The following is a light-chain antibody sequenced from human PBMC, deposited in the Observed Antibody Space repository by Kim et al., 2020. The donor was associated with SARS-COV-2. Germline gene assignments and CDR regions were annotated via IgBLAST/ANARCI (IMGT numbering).Light chain of an antibody. V-gene: IGLV2-11*03. CDR3: CSYAGSYTV. CDR1: SNDVGGYNY. Sequence: PGQSVTISCTGTSNDVGGYNYGSWYQQHPGKAPKLMIYDVSNRPSGVPDRFSGSKSGNTASLTISGLQPEDEADYYCCSYAGSYTVFGGGTKLTVL. CDR2: DVS. J-gene: IGLJ2*01.